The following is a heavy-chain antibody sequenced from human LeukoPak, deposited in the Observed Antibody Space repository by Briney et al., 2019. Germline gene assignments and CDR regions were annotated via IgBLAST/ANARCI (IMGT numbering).Heavy chain of an antibody. CDR3: ARDIRGLYGSGSSCWFDP. CDR2: IIPIFGTA. V-gene: IGHV1-69*05. D-gene: IGHD3-10*01. CDR1: GGTFSSYA. Sequence: EASVKVSCKASGGTFSSYAISWVRQAPGQGLEWMGGIIPIFGTANYAQKFQGRVAITTDESTSTAYMELSSLRSEDTAVYYCARDIRGLYGSGSSCWFDPWGQGTLVTVSS. J-gene: IGHJ5*02.